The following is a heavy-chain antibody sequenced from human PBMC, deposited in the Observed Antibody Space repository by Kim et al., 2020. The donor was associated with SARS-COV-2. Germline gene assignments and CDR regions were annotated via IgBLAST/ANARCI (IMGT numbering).Heavy chain of an antibody. CDR2: IYYSGST. CDR3: ARLDDDY. J-gene: IGHJ4*02. V-gene: IGHV4-39*01. Sequence: SETLSLTCTVSGGSISSSSYYWGWIRQPPGKGLEWIGSIYYSGSTYYNPSLKSRVTISVDTSKNQFSLKLRSVTAADTAVYYCARLDDDYSGQGTLVTVS. CDR1: GGSISSSSYY.